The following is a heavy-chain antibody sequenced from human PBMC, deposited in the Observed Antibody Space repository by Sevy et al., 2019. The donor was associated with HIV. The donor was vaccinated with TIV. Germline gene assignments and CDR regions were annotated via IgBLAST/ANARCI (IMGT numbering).Heavy chain of an antibody. V-gene: IGHV6-1*01. CDR2: TYYRSRWLN. CDR3: ARLDHNWVYGITSYLHTFDI. D-gene: IGHD3-10*01. Sequence: KQSQTLSLTCAISGDSVSSNTAAWNWIRQSPSRGLEGLGRTYYRSRWLNEYAVSVKSRITINADTSKNQFSLHLNSVSPEDTAIYYCARLDHNWVYGITSYLHTFDIWGQGTMVTVSS. J-gene: IGHJ3*02. CDR1: GDSVSSNTAA.